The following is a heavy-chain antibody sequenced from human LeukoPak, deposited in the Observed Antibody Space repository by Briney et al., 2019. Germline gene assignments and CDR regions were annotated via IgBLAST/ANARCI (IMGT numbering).Heavy chain of an antibody. J-gene: IGHJ6*04. Sequence: SETLSLTCTVSGNSISSGDNYWSWIRQPAGKGLEWIGRIYTSGSTNYNPSLKSRVTISGDTSKNQFSLKLSSVTAADTAVYYCARAYYGSEMDVWGKGTTVTISS. CDR2: IYTSGST. CDR3: ARAYYGSEMDV. D-gene: IGHD3-10*01. V-gene: IGHV4-61*02. CDR1: GNSISSGDNY.